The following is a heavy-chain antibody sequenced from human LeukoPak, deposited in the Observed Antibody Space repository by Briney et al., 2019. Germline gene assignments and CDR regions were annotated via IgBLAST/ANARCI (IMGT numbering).Heavy chain of an antibody. CDR3: ASEAYYYDSSGYDNDAFDI. Sequence: ASVKVSCKASGYIFSSYGISWVRQAPGQGLEWMGWISAYNGSTNYAKKFQGRVTMTTDTSTSTAYMELRSLRSDDTAVYYCASEAYYYDSSGYDNDAFDIWGQGTMVTVSS. D-gene: IGHD3-22*01. J-gene: IGHJ3*02. CDR1: GYIFSSYG. CDR2: ISAYNGST. V-gene: IGHV1-18*01.